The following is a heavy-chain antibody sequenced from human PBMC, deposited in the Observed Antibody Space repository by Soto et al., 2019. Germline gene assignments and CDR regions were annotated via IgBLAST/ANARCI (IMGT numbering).Heavy chain of an antibody. CDR3: ARGRVAARAYYYYYGMDV. CDR2: INHSGST. D-gene: IGHD6-6*01. V-gene: IGHV4-34*01. J-gene: IGHJ6*02. CDR1: GGSFSGYY. Sequence: SETLSLTCAVYGGSFSGYYWSWIRQPPGKGLEWIGEINHSGSTNYNPSLKSRVTISVDTSKNQFSLKLSSVTAADTAVYYCARGRVAARAYYYYYGMDVWVQGTTVTVSS.